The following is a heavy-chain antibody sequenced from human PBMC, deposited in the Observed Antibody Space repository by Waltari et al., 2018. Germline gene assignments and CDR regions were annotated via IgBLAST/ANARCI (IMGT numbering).Heavy chain of an antibody. CDR1: GYSISSGYY. D-gene: IGHD6-13*01. J-gene: IGHJ4*02. Sequence: QVQLQESGPGLVKPSETLSLTCAVSGYSISSGYYWGWIRQPPGKGLEWIGSIYHSGSTYYNPSLKSRVTTSVDTSKNQFSLKLSSVTATDTAVYYCARNQISSSWYGGYYFDYWGQGIPVTVSS. CDR2: IYHSGST. V-gene: IGHV4-38-2*01. CDR3: ARNQISSSWYGGYYFDY.